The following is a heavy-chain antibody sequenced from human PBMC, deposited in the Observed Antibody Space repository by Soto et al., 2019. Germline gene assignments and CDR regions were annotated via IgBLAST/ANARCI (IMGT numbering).Heavy chain of an antibody. CDR3: ASSYSNYALIDYYYYGIDV. J-gene: IGHJ6*02. D-gene: IGHD4-4*01. Sequence: QVQLVQSGAEVKKPGASVKVSCKASGYTFTSYAMHWVRQAPGHRLEWMGWINAGNGNTKYSQKFQGRVTITRYTSATTAYMELSSLRSEDTAVYYCASSYSNYALIDYYYYGIDVWGQGTTVTVSS. CDR2: INAGNGNT. V-gene: IGHV1-3*01. CDR1: GYTFTSYA.